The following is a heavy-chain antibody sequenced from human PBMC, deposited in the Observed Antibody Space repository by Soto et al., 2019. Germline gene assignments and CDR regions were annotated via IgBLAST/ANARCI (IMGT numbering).Heavy chain of an antibody. D-gene: IGHD2-2*01. CDR3: ARLTPSSGVPAQDY. CDR2: IYYSGST. V-gene: IGHV4-59*08. CDR1: GGSISSYY. Sequence: PSETLSLTCTVSGGSISSYYWSWIRQPPGKGLEWIGYIYYSGSTNYNPSLKSRVTISVDTSKNQFSLKLSSVTAADTAVYYCARLTPSSGVPAQDYWGQGTLVTVSS. J-gene: IGHJ4*02.